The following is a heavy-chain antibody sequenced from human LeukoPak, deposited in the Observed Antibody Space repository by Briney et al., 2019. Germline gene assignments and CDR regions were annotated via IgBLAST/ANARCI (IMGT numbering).Heavy chain of an antibody. CDR3: ARLDYDSSDYYPYGWFHP. CDR2: IYYTGSS. CDR1: GGSISSYY. V-gene: IGHV4-59*01. Sequence: PSETLSLTCTVSGGSISSYYWSWIRQPPGKGLEWIGYIYYTGSSKYNPSLKSRVTLSVGTSENQFSLTLNSVTAADTAVYYCARLDYDSSDYYPYGWFHPWGQGTLVTVSS. J-gene: IGHJ5*02. D-gene: IGHD3-22*01.